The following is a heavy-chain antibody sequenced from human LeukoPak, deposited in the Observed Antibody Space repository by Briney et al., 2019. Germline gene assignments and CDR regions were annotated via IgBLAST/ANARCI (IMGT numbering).Heavy chain of an antibody. J-gene: IGHJ4*02. Sequence: SSETLSLTCAVYGGSFSGYYWSWIRQPPGKGLEWIGEINHSGSTNYNPPLKSRVTISVDTSKNQFSLKLSSVTAADTAVYYCARDRLYSGSYLTFDYWGQGTLVTVSS. CDR1: GGSFSGYY. CDR2: INHSGST. V-gene: IGHV4-34*01. CDR3: ARDRLYSGSYLTFDY. D-gene: IGHD1-26*01.